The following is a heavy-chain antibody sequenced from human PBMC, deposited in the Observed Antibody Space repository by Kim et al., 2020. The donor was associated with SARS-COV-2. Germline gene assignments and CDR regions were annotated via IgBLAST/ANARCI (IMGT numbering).Heavy chain of an antibody. CDR3: TREFPGGYYGMDV. J-gene: IGHJ6*02. V-gene: IGHV3-49*02. Sequence: AASVKGRYTSSRDDSKSIAYLKMNSLKTEDTAVYYCTREFPGGYYGMDVWGQGTTVTVSS. D-gene: IGHD2-15*01.